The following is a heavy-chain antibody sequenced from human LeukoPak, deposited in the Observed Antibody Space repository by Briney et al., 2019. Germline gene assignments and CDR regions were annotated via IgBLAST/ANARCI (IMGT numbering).Heavy chain of an antibody. CDR2: IDSSGGGI. J-gene: IGHJ4*02. Sequence: GGSVRLSCGASGFTFSNYAMTWVRQAPGKGLEWVAVIDSSGGGIYYADSVKGRVTISRDNSKNTLYLQMSSLRAEDTAVFYCGKYSASGSRYFDYWGQGTLVTVSS. CDR3: GKYSASGSRYFDY. D-gene: IGHD1-26*01. V-gene: IGHV3-23*01. CDR1: GFTFSNYA.